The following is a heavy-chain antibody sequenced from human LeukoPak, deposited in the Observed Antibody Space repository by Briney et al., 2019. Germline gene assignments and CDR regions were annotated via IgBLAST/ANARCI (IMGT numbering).Heavy chain of an antibody. CDR2: ISAYNGNT. Sequence: ASVKVSCKASGYTFTSYGISWVRQAPGQGLEWMGWISAYNGNTNYGQKLQGRVTMTTDTSTSTAYMELRSLRSDDTAVYYCARRYWYYDILTGQRGAAFDIWGQGTMVTVSS. V-gene: IGHV1-18*01. CDR3: ARRYWYYDILTGQRGAAFDI. J-gene: IGHJ3*02. CDR1: GYTFTSYG. D-gene: IGHD3-9*01.